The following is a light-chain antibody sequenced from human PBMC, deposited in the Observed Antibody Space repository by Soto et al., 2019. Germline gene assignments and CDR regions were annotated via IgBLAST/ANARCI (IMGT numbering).Light chain of an antibody. CDR2: GAS. Sequence: MLTQSPGTLSLSPGERATHSCRASQSVSSNYLAWYQQKSGQAPRLLIYGASNRATGIPDRFSGSGSGTDFTLTIRRLEPEDFAVYYCQQYDTSPRTFGQGTKVEFK. V-gene: IGKV3-20*01. CDR3: QQYDTSPRT. J-gene: IGKJ1*01. CDR1: QSVSSNY.